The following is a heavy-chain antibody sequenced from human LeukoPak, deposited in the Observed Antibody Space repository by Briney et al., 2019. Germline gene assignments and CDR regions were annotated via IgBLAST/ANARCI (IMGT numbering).Heavy chain of an antibody. D-gene: IGHD3-10*01. V-gene: IGHV1-69*06. Sequence: ASVKVSCKASGGTFSSYAISWVRQAPGQGLDWMGGIIPIFGTANYAQKFQGRVTITADKSTSTAYMELSSLRSEDTAVYYCAPTYGHNNWFDPWGQGTLVTVSS. J-gene: IGHJ5*02. CDR1: GGTFSSYA. CDR3: APTYGHNNWFDP. CDR2: IIPIFGTA.